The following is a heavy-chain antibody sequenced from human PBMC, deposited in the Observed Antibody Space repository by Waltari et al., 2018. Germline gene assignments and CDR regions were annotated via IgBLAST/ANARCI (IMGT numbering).Heavy chain of an antibody. CDR2: IYPDDSDT. CDR3: ARHYTYYGSGSNYYYYYMDV. V-gene: IGHV5-51*01. J-gene: IGHJ6*03. D-gene: IGHD3-10*01. Sequence: EVQLVQSGAEVKKPGESLKISCRGSGYSFTSYWIGWVRHMPGKGLEWMVIIYPDDSDTRYNPSFQGQVTISVDKSINTAYLQWSSLKASDTAMYYCARHYTYYGSGSNYYYYYMDVWGKGTTVTVSS. CDR1: GYSFTSYW.